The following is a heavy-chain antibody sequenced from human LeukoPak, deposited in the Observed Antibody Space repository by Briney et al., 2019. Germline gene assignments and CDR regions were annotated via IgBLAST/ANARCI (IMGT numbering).Heavy chain of an antibody. J-gene: IGHJ6*03. CDR1: GLTFSNYA. CDR2: LAHDGGDR. V-gene: IGHV3-30*04. Sequence: GRSLRLSCAASGLTFSNYAMHWVRQAPGKGLEWVAVLAHDGGDRYFADSVKGRFTISRDNAKNSLYLQMNSLRAEDTAVYYCARDEPNYYYMDVWGKGTTVTVSS. CDR3: ARDEPNYYYMDV.